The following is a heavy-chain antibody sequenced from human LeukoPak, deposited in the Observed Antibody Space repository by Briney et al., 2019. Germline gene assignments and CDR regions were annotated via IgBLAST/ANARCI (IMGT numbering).Heavy chain of an antibody. CDR2: INSDGSIT. D-gene: IGHD2-2*01. CDR3: ASSTQISKYADY. CDR1: GFTFSSYW. J-gene: IGHJ4*02. V-gene: IGHV3-74*01. Sequence: GGSLRLSCAASGFTFSSYWMHWVRQAPGRGLVWVSRINSDGSITTYADSVRGRFTISRDNAKSTLYLQMNSLRAEDTAVYYCASSTQISKYADYWGQGALVTVSS.